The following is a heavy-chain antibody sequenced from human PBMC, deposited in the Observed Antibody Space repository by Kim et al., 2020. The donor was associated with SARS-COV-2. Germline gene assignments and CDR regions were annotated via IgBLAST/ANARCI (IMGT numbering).Heavy chain of an antibody. CDR3: ARRIVVVPAATLSGMDV. V-gene: IGHV3-21*01. CDR1: GFTFSSYS. J-gene: IGHJ6*02. Sequence: GGSLRLSCAASGFTFSSYSMNWVRQAPGKGLEWVSSISSSSSYTYYADSVKGRFTISRDNAKNSLYLQMNSLRAEDTAVYYCARRIVVVPAATLSGMDVWGQGTTVTVSS. D-gene: IGHD2-2*01. CDR2: ISSSSSYT.